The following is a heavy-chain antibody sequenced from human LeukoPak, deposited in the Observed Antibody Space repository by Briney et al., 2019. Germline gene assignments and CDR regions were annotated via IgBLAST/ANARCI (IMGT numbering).Heavy chain of an antibody. CDR2: IYTSGST. CDR1: GGSISSGSYY. D-gene: IGHD3-22*01. CDR3: ARIRKTYYYDSSGYLLGDYFDY. Sequence: SETLSLTCTVSGGSISSGSYYWSWIRQPAGKGLEWIGRIYTSGSTNYNPSLKSRVTISVDTSKNQFSLKLSSVTAADTAVYYCARIRKTYYYDSSGYLLGDYFDYWGQGTLVTVSS. J-gene: IGHJ4*02. V-gene: IGHV4-61*02.